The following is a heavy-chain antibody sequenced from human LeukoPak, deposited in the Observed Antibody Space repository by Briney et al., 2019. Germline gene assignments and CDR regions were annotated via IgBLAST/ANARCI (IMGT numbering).Heavy chain of an antibody. V-gene: IGHV3-48*04. CDR3: AREEEQGDSGYADLDY. CDR1: GFTFSSYS. CDR2: ISSGSSTI. Sequence: GGSLRLSCAASGFTFSSYSMNWVRQAPGKGLEWVSYISSGSSTIYYADSVKGRFTISRDNAKNSLYLQMNSLRAEDTAVYYCAREEEQGDSGYADLDYWGQGTLVTVSS. D-gene: IGHD5-12*01. J-gene: IGHJ4*02.